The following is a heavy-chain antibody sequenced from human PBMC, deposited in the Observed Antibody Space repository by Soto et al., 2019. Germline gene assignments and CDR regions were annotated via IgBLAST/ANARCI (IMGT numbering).Heavy chain of an antibody. J-gene: IGHJ4*02. CDR1: GVTVSSDAYY. Sequence: QVQLQQSGPGLVKPSQTLSLTCTVSGVTVSSDAYYWSWIHQPPGKGLEWIGNIYHTGSTYYSPSLKSRVDISLDRSTNQFSLWLSSVTAADTAVYYCARYRFSGTKWSKFDYWGQGTLVTVSS. CDR3: ARYRFSGTKWSKFDY. D-gene: IGHD3-16*02. V-gene: IGHV4-31*03. CDR2: IYHTGST.